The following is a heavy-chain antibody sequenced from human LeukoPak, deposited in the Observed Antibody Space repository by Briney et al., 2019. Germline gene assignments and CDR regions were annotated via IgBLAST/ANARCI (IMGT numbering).Heavy chain of an antibody. CDR2: ISPDGSST. Sequence: SGGSLRLSCAASGFTFSSYWMLWVRQTPGQGLVWVSRISPDGSSTSYADSVKGRFTISRDNAKNTLYLQMNSLRAEDTAVYYCARDWGDGYNLDYWGQGTLVTVSS. V-gene: IGHV3-74*01. J-gene: IGHJ4*02. CDR3: ARDWGDGYNLDY. CDR1: GFTFSSYW. D-gene: IGHD5-24*01.